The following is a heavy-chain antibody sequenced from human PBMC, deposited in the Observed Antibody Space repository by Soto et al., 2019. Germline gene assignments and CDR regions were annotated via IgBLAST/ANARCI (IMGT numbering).Heavy chain of an antibody. J-gene: IGHJ6*02. V-gene: IGHV4-34*02. Sequence: QGQLRQWGAGVLKPSDTLSLTCAVFSASLGDHYWAWIRQSPDKGLEWIGEVHPSGSTDYKPSLKSRLTLSLDTSKNHFSLKVAAVTAADTAVYFCARGKPSGYRFGPRNFGYYGLDVWGPGTTVTVSS. CDR2: VHPSGST. D-gene: IGHD5-18*01. CDR1: SASLGDHY. CDR3: ARGKPSGYRFGPRNFGYYGLDV.